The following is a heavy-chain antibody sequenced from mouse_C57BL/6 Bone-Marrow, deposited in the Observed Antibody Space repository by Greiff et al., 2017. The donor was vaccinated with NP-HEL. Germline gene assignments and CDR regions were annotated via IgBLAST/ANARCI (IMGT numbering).Heavy chain of an antibody. CDR1: GYTFTSYW. V-gene: IGHV1-74*01. Sequence: VQLQQPGAELVKPGASVKVSCKASGYTFTSYWMHWVKQRPGQGLEWIGRIHPSDSYTNYNQKFKGKATLTVDKSSSTAYMQLSSLTSEDSAVYYCAIRPHLLSPYAMDYWGQGTSVTVSS. CDR2: IHPSDSYT. D-gene: IGHD2-1*01. CDR3: AIRPHLLSPYAMDY. J-gene: IGHJ4*01.